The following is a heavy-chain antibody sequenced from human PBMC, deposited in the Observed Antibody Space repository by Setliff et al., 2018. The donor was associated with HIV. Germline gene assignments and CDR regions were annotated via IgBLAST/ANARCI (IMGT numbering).Heavy chain of an antibody. Sequence: PGGSLRLSCAASGFTVSGYYMAWVRQAPGEGLEWVSTIYSGGTTYYADSVKGRFTISRDNSKNTLYLQMNSLRVEDTAVYHCARSPQGGYFDYWGQGTLVTVSS. J-gene: IGHJ4*03. CDR1: GFTVSGYY. CDR3: ARSPQGGYFDY. V-gene: IGHV3-53*01. CDR2: IYSGGTT.